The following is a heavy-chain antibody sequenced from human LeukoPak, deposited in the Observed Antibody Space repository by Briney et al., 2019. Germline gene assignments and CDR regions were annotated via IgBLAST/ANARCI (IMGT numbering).Heavy chain of an antibody. V-gene: IGHV3-33*01. CDR3: AREYYYDSSGVLVPFDY. J-gene: IGHJ4*02. D-gene: IGHD3-22*01. CDR1: GFTFSSYG. Sequence: GRSLRLSRAASGFTFSSYGMHWVRQAPGKGLEWVAVIWYDGSNKYYADSVKGRFTISRDNSKNTLYLQMNSLRAEDTAVYYCAREYYYDSSGVLVPFDYWGQGTLVTVSS. CDR2: IWYDGSNK.